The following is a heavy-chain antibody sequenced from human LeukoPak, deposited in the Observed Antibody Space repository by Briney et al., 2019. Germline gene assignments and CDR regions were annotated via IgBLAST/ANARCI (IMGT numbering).Heavy chain of an antibody. V-gene: IGHV3-30*03. CDR3: ARSLCSSTSCPPSY. D-gene: IGHD2-2*01. CDR2: ISYDGSNK. J-gene: IGHJ4*02. CDR1: GFTFSSYG. Sequence: GGSLRLSCAASGFTFSSYGMHWVRQAPGKGLEWAAVISYDGSNKYYADAVKGRFTISRDNSKNTVYLQMNSLRTEDTAVYYCARSLCSSTSCPPSYWGQGTLVTVSS.